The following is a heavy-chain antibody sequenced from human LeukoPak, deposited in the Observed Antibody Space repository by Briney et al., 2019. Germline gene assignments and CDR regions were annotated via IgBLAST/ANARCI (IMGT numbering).Heavy chain of an antibody. CDR3: ARDFVNYFENTGYFPFDL. D-gene: IGHD3-9*01. CDR1: GFSISGTY. CDR2: IYGGGSS. J-gene: IGHJ4*02. Sequence: GGSLRLSCEAAGFSISGTYMSWVRQTPGRGLEWVSVIYGGGSSYSADSVRGRFIISRDDSKNTVSLQMNNLSLEDTGLYFCARDFVNYFENTGYFPFDLSGQGTRVTVSS. V-gene: IGHV3-66*01.